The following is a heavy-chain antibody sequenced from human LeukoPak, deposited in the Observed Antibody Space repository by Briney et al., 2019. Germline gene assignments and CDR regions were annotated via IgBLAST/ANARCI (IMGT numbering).Heavy chain of an antibody. V-gene: IGHV3-23*01. CDR2: ISGSGGST. Sequence: TGGSLRLSCAASGFTFSSYAMSWVRQAPGKGLEWVSGISGSGGSTYYPDSVKGRFTISRDNSKNTLYLQMKSLRAEDTAVYYCAKVGIEWLVPDYWGQGTLVTVSS. J-gene: IGHJ4*02. CDR1: GFTFSSYA. CDR3: AKVGIEWLVPDY. D-gene: IGHD6-19*01.